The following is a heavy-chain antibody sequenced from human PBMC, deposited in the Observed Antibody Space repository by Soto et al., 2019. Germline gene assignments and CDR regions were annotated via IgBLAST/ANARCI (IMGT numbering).Heavy chain of an antibody. V-gene: IGHV3-11*01. CDR3: ARGVYTYGVY. CDR2: IGPYGNSK. D-gene: IGHD3-16*01. J-gene: IGHJ4*02. Sequence: PGGSLRLSCAASGFSFRDYFMSWMRQAPGKGLEWVAYIGPYGNSKYYADSVKGRFTISRDDATNSLYLHMNSLRAEDTAVYYCARGVYTYGVYCGQGPPVPVSS. CDR1: GFSFRDYF.